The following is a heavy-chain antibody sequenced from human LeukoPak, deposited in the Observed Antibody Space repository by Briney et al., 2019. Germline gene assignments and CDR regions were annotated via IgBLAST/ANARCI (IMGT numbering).Heavy chain of an antibody. J-gene: IGHJ4*02. CDR3: AKWGDYDILTGYYVSDF. D-gene: IGHD3-9*01. CDR2: ITGSGDTT. CDR1: GFIFSNYA. V-gene: IGHV3-23*01. Sequence: PGASLTLTCAASGFIFSNYAMSWVRQAPGKGLEWVSAITGSGDTTYYADSVKGRFTISRDNSKNTLYVEMNTLRAEDTAVYYCAKWGDYDILTGYYVSDFWGQGTLVTVSS.